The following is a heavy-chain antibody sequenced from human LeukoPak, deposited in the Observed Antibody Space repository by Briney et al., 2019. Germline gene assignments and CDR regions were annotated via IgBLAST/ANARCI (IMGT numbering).Heavy chain of an antibody. Sequence: ASVKASCKASGYAFTSYDINWVRQATGQGLEWVGYMNPNSGNTGYAQKFQGRVTITKNTSITTAYMELSSLRSEDTAVYYCASVLRPRSNDYWGQGTLVTVSS. V-gene: IGHV1-8*03. J-gene: IGHJ4*02. CDR2: MNPNSGNT. CDR1: GYAFTSYD. D-gene: IGHD2-8*02. CDR3: ASVLRPRSNDY.